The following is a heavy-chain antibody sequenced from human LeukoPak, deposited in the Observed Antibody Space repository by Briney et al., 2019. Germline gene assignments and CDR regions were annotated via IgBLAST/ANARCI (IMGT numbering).Heavy chain of an antibody. CDR2: ISSSSSYI. J-gene: IGHJ4*02. Sequence: GGSLRLSCAASGFTFSSYSMNWVRQAPGKGLEWVSSISSSSSYIYYADSVKGRFTISRDNAKNSLYLQMNSLRAEDTAVHYCARDPGGTRGYWGQGTLVTVSS. V-gene: IGHV3-21*01. CDR3: ARDPGGTRGY. CDR1: GFTFSSYS. D-gene: IGHD3-16*01.